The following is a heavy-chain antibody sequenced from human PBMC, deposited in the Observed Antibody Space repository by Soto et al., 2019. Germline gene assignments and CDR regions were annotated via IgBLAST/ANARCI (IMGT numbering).Heavy chain of an antibody. CDR1: GFSLSTSGVG. V-gene: IGHV2-5*01. D-gene: IGHD1-1*01. CDR2: VYWNDDK. Sequence: QITLKESGPTLVNPTQTLTLTCTFSGFSLSTSGVGVGWIRQPPVKALEWPAIVYWNDDKPSSPSLGSRLTIAKATSKFQVVLTMTNMDPVDTATYACAHIAAKTITWVREEWFDPWGQGALVSVSS. CDR3: AHIAAKTITWVREEWFDP. J-gene: IGHJ5*02.